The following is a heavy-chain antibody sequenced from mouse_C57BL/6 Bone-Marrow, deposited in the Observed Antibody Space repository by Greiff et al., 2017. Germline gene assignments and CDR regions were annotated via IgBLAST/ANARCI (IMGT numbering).Heavy chain of an antibody. Sequence: QVQLKQPGAELVKPGASVKLSCKASGYTFTSYWMHWVKQRPGQGLEWIGMIHPNSGSTNYNEKFKSKATLTVDKSSSTAYMQLSSLTSEDSAVYYCARSWDYYGGWYFDVWGTGTTVTVSS. D-gene: IGHD1-1*01. CDR1: GYTFTSYW. CDR2: IHPNSGST. CDR3: ARSWDYYGGWYFDV. V-gene: IGHV1-64*01. J-gene: IGHJ1*03.